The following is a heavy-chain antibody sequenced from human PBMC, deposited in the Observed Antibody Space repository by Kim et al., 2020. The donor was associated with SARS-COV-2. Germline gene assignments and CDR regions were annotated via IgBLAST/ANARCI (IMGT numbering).Heavy chain of an antibody. D-gene: IGHD6-13*01. V-gene: IGHV3-33*01. Sequence: GGSLRLSCAASGFTFSSYGMHWVRQAPGKGLEWVAVIWYDGSNKYYADSVKGRFTISRDNSKNTLYLQMNSLRAEDTAVYYCARDQQQQLVPTDWGQGTLVTVSS. J-gene: IGHJ4*02. CDR2: IWYDGSNK. CDR1: GFTFSSYG. CDR3: ARDQQQQLVPTD.